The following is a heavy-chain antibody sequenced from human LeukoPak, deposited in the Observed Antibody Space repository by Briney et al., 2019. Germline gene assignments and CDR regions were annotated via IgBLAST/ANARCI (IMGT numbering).Heavy chain of an antibody. Sequence: PSETLSLTCTVSGGSINYYYWMWIRQPPGKGLEWIGYIYYSGGTHYNPPLKSRVTMLVDTPKNQFSLKLTAVTAADTAVYYCARETPGAGHFDYWGQGSLVTVSS. D-gene: IGHD7-27*01. CDR3: ARETPGAGHFDY. CDR2: IYYSGGT. V-gene: IGHV4-59*01. J-gene: IGHJ4*02. CDR1: GGSINYYY.